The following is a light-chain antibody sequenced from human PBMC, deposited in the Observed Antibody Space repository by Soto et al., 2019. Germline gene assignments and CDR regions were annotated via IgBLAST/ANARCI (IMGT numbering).Light chain of an antibody. CDR1: SSDVGGYNF. Sequence: QSALTQPASVSGSPGQSITISCTGTSSDVGGYNFVSWYQHHPGKAPKLMIYEVSNRPSGFSNRFSGSKSGNTASLTISGLQAEDEADYYCSSYTSSSTDVFGSGTKVTVL. J-gene: IGLJ1*01. CDR3: SSYTSSSTDV. CDR2: EVS. V-gene: IGLV2-14*01.